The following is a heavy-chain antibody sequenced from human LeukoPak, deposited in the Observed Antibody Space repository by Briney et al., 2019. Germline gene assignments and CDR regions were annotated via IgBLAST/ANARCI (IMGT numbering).Heavy chain of an antibody. CDR2: ISAYNGNT. CDR3: ATDRNSSSWWGVRAFDI. V-gene: IGHV1-18*01. D-gene: IGHD6-13*01. J-gene: IGHJ3*02. Sequence: GASVKVSCKASGYTFTSYGISWVRQAPGQGLEWMGWISAYNGNTNYAQKLQGRVTMTTDTSTSTAYMELRSLRSEDTAVYYCATDRNSSSWWGVRAFDIWGQGTMVTVSS. CDR1: GYTFTSYG.